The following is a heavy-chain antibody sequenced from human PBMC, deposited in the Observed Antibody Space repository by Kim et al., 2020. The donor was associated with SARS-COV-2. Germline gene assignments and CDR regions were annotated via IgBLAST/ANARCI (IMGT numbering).Heavy chain of an antibody. CDR3: ARELCGGGSCQNRRSYYCYGMDV. J-gene: IGHJ6*02. Sequence: GGSLRLSCAASGFTFSNYAIHWVRQAPGKGLEWVAVISYDGRNDYYVDSVKGRFTISRDNSKNTVFLQMNSLGTEDTAMYYCARELCGGGSCQNRRSYYCYGMDVWGQGTTVTVSS. CDR1: GFTFSNYA. D-gene: IGHD2-15*01. V-gene: IGHV3-30*04. CDR2: ISYDGRND.